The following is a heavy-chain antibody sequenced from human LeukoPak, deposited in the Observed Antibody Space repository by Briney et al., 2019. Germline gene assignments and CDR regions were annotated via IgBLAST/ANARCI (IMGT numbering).Heavy chain of an antibody. D-gene: IGHD5-18*01. CDR2: IWYDGSNK. J-gene: IGHJ4*02. CDR3: ARSFAGYSYGYDFDY. Sequence: GGSLRLSCAASGFAFSTNWMHWVRQAPGKGLEWVAVIWYDGSNKYYADSVKGRFTISRDNSKNTLYLQMNSLRAEDTAVYYCARSFAGYSYGYDFDYWGQGTLVTVSS. CDR1: GFAFSTNW. V-gene: IGHV3-33*08.